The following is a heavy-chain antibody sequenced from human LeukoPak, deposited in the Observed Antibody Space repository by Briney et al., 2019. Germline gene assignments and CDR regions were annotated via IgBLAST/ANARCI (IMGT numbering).Heavy chain of an antibody. J-gene: IGHJ3*02. Sequence: SETLSLTCTVSGGSISSYYWSWIRQPPGKGLEWIGYIYFSGSTNYNPTLKSRVTISVDTSKNQFSLKLSSVTAADTAVYYCARLIGSSSGWHAKWQTPTDDAFDIWGQGTMVTVSS. CDR3: ARLIGSSSGWHAKWQTPTDDAFDI. CDR1: GGSISSYY. CDR2: IYFSGST. D-gene: IGHD6-19*01. V-gene: IGHV4-59*08.